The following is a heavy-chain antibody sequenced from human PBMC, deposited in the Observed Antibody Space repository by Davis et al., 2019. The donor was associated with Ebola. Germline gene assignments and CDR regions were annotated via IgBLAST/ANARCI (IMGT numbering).Heavy chain of an antibody. CDR3: ARAIWGSGADY. V-gene: IGHV1-2*06. CDR1: GYTFTSYY. J-gene: IGHJ4*02. CDR2: INPNSGGT. D-gene: IGHD3-16*01. Sequence: ASVKVSCKASGYTFTSYYMHWVRQAPGQGLEWMGRINPNSGGTNYAQKLQGRVTMTTDTSTSTAYMELRSLRSDDTAVYYCARAIWGSGADYWGQGTLVTVSS.